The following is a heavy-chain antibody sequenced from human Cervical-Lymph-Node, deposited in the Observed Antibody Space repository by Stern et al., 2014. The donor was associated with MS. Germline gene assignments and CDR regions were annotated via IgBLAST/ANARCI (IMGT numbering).Heavy chain of an antibody. D-gene: IGHD3-10*01. Sequence: MQLVESGGGLVQPGRSLRVSCAGSGFTFSSYPIYWVRQAPGKGLQWVGVITYDGIKTHYEDSVKGRFTLSRDNSKNTVSLQMNSLTTEDTAVYFCARGSRGMDVWGQGTTVTVSS. J-gene: IGHJ6*02. CDR2: ITYDGIKT. CDR3: ARGSRGMDV. CDR1: GFTFSSYP. V-gene: IGHV3-30-3*01.